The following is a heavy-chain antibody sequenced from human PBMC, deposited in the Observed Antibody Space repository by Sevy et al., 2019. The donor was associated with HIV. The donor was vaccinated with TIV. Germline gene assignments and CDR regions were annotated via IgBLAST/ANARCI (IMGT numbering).Heavy chain of an antibody. V-gene: IGHV3-30-3*01. CDR3: AKDHCSSTTCYPYNWFDP. CDR1: GFTFSSYA. J-gene: IGHJ5*02. D-gene: IGHD2-2*01. CDR2: IIYDGSKK. Sequence: GGSLRLSCAASGFTFSSYAMHWVRQAPGKGLEWVADIIYDGSKKYYADSVKGRFTISRDNSKNTLYLQMNSLRAEDTAVYYCAKDHCSSTTCYPYNWFDPWGQGTLVTVSS.